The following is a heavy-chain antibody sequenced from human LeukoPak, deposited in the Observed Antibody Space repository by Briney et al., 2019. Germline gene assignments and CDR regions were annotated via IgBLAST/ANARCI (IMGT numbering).Heavy chain of an antibody. V-gene: IGHV3-48*01. CDR3: ARDRHVPGLYYYYMDV. J-gene: IGHJ6*03. Sequence: GGFLRLSCAASGFTFSSYSMNWVRQAPGKGLEWVSYISSSSSTIYYADSVKGRFTISRDNAKNSLYLQMNSLRPEDTAVYFCARDRHVPGLYYYYMDVWGKGTTVTVSS. D-gene: IGHD6-6*01. CDR2: ISSSSSTI. CDR1: GFTFSSYS.